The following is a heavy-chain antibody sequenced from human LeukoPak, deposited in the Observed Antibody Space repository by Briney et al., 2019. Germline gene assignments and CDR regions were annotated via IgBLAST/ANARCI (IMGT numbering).Heavy chain of an antibody. V-gene: IGHV3-21*01. Sequence: GGSLRLSCAASGFTFSSYSMNWVRQAPGKGLEWVSSISSRSSYIYYADSVKGRFTISRDNAKNSLYLQMNSLRAEDTAVYYCARDTLLYCSSTSCYGGLDYWGQGTLVTVSS. CDR2: ISSRSSYI. J-gene: IGHJ4*02. CDR1: GFTFSSYS. D-gene: IGHD2-2*01. CDR3: ARDTLLYCSSTSCYGGLDY.